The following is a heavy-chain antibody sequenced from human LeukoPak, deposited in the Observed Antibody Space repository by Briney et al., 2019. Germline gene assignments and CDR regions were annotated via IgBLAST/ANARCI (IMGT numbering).Heavy chain of an antibody. CDR3: ARGSQNRITMVRGVHNWFDP. J-gene: IGHJ5*02. V-gene: IGHV4-34*01. CDR2: INHSGST. D-gene: IGHD3-10*01. CDR1: GGSFSGYY. Sequence: PSETLSLTCAVYGGSFSGYYWGWIRQPPGKGLEWIGEINHSGSTNYNPSLKSRVTISVDTSKNQFSLKLSSVTAADTAVYYCARGSQNRITMVRGVHNWFDPWGQGTLVTVSS.